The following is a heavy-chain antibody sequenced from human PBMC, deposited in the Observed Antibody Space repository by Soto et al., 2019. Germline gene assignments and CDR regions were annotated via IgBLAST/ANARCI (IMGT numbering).Heavy chain of an antibody. J-gene: IGHJ5*02. CDR3: ARDGKYSSSWYGRGPNWFDP. D-gene: IGHD6-13*01. Sequence: QVQLQESGPGLVKPSQTLSLTCTVSGGSISSGGYYWSWIRQHPGKGLEWIGYIYYSGSTYYNPSRKCRVTISVDASKNQFSLKLRSVTAADTAVYYCARDGKYSSSWYGRGPNWFDPWGQGTLVTVSS. CDR1: GGSISSGGYY. CDR2: IYYSGST. V-gene: IGHV4-31*03.